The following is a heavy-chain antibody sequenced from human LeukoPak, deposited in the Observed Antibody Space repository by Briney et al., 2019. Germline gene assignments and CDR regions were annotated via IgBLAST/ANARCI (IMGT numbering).Heavy chain of an antibody. Sequence: SETLSLTCTVSGGSINSGGYYWSWIRQHPGKGLEWIGYIYYSGSTYYNPSLKSRVTISVDTSKNQFSLKLSSVTAADTAVYYCARYYYDTSGAYYFDYWGQGTLVTVSS. CDR3: ARYYYDTSGAYYFDY. CDR2: IYYSGST. V-gene: IGHV4-31*03. J-gene: IGHJ4*02. CDR1: GGSINSGGYY. D-gene: IGHD3-22*01.